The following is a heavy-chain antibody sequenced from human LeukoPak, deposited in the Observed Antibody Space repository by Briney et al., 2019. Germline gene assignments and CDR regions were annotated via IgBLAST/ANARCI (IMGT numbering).Heavy chain of an antibody. CDR1: GFNFVDFA. D-gene: IGHD6-19*01. CDR3: TRGAPVAAYGY. V-gene: IGHV3-49*04. Sequence: GGSLRLSCTASGFNFVDFAMSWVRLVPGRGLEWLGFIRSKAYGGTPEYAASVKGRFIISRDDSKTTAYLQMNSLKTEDTAVYYCTRGAPVAAYGYWGPGTLVTVSS. CDR2: IRSKAYGGTP. J-gene: IGHJ4*02.